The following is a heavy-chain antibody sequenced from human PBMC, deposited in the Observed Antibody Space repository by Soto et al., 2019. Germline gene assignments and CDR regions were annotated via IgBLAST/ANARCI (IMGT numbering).Heavy chain of an antibody. J-gene: IGHJ3*02. CDR3: AEELGLWSGYLDAFAI. V-gene: IGHV3-30*18. Sequence: QVQLVESGGGVVQPGRSRRLSCAASGLIFSKYGMHWVRQAPGKGLEWVAVTSYDGTKKNYGDSVQGGFTISRDNSVNLRCMQMDRVSAVDMGVYDCAEELGLWSGYLDAFAIWGQGGMVTVS. CDR2: TSYDGTKK. CDR1: GLIFSKYG. D-gene: IGHD3-3*01.